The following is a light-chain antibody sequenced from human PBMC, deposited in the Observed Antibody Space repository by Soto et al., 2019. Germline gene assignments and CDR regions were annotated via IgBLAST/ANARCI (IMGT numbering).Light chain of an antibody. CDR2: RTS. CDR3: QQSYSTPWT. Sequence: EIVLTQSPGTLSVSPGDRVTLSCRASQSISINLAWYQHKPGQAPRLLMFRTSSRATGIPDRFSGSGSGTDFTLTISSLQPEDFATYYCQQSYSTPWTFGQGTKVDIK. J-gene: IGKJ1*01. V-gene: IGKV3D-15*01. CDR1: QSISIN.